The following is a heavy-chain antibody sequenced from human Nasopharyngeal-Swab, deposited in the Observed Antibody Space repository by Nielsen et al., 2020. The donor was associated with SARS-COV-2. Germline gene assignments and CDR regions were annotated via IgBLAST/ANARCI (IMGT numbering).Heavy chain of an antibody. CDR1: GFTFSSYG. Sequence: GSLRLSCAASGFTFSSYGMHWVRQAPGKGLEWVAVISYDGSNKYYADSVKGRFTISRDNSKNTLYLQMNSLRAEDTAVYYCANSGIAVAGTMYWGQGTLVTVSS. V-gene: IGHV3-30*18. CDR2: ISYDGSNK. D-gene: IGHD6-19*01. J-gene: IGHJ4*02. CDR3: ANSGIAVAGTMY.